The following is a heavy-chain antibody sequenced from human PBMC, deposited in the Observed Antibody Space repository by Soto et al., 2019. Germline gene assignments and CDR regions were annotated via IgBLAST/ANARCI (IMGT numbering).Heavy chain of an antibody. CDR1: GDSISSTFW. Sequence: PSETLSLTCAVSGDSISSTFWWTWVRQPPGKGLEWIGEVYHSGSTRYNPSLKSRVTISVDKPNNQFSLKLSSVTAADTAVYYCARRNYDSSGYQIEYWGQGTLVTVSS. CDR3: ARRNYDSSGYQIEY. V-gene: IGHV4-4*02. J-gene: IGHJ4*02. CDR2: VYHSGST. D-gene: IGHD3-22*01.